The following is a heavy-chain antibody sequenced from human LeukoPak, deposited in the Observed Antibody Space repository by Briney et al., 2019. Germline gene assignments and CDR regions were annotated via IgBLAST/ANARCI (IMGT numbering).Heavy chain of an antibody. Sequence: PSETLSLTCAVHGGSFSGYYWSWIRQPPGKGREWIGEINHSGSTNYNPSLKRRVTISVDTSKNQFSLKLSSVTAADTAVYYCARGPGYYGSGSYLWFDPWGQGTLVTVSS. D-gene: IGHD3-10*01. CDR1: GGSFSGYY. J-gene: IGHJ5*02. V-gene: IGHV4-34*01. CDR2: INHSGST. CDR3: ARGPGYYGSGSYLWFDP.